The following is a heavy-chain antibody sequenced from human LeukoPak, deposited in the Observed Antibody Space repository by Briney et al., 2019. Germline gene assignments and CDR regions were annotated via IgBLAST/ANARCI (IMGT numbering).Heavy chain of an antibody. CDR1: GFTFSSYS. CDR3: ARVMRRGNYLDY. V-gene: IGHV3-21*01. J-gene: IGHJ4*02. D-gene: IGHD2-8*01. CDR2: ISSSSSYI. Sequence: GALRLSCAASGFTFSSYSMNWVRQAPGKGLEWVSSISSSSSYIYYADSVKGRFTIARDNVKNSLYLQMNSLRAEDTAMYYCARVMRRGNYLDYWGQGTLVTVSS.